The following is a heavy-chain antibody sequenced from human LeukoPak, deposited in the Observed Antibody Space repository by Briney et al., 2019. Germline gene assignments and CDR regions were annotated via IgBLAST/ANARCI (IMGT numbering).Heavy chain of an antibody. CDR2: IWSDGTNR. Sequence: GTSLRLSCAASGFIFSHYALHWVRQAPGKGLEWVAVIWSDGTNRYYGGSVKGRFSISRDDSQKRVFLQMNNLRADDTAVYYCARDAQRGFDYSNSLQYWGQGALVTVSS. CDR3: ARDAQRGFDYSNSLQY. V-gene: IGHV3-33*01. D-gene: IGHD4-11*01. CDR1: GFIFSHYA. J-gene: IGHJ4*02.